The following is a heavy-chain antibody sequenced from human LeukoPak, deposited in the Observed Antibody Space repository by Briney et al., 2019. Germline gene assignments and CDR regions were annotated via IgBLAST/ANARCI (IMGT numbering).Heavy chain of an antibody. V-gene: IGHV3-74*01. D-gene: IGHD6-19*01. CDR1: GFTFSSYA. CDR3: ARVRYSSGWYLDY. CDR2: INSDGSST. Sequence: GGSLRLSCAASGFTFSSYAMSWVRQAPGKGLVWVSRINSDGSSTSYADSVKGRFTTSRDNAKNTLYLQMNSLRAEDTAVYYCARVRYSSGWYLDYWGQGTLVTVSS. J-gene: IGHJ4*02.